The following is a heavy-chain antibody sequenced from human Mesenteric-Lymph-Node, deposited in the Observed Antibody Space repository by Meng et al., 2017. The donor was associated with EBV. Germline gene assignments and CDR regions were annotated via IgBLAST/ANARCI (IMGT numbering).Heavy chain of an antibody. Sequence: QLRTQVGDAGLLKPSESLSLICTVYGESFSDHYWSWIRQPPGKGPQWIGEMNHDGRANYNPSLKSRVTMSVDTSKNQLSLKLSSVTAADTAIYYCARLVVDPIDNWFDPWGQGTLVTVSS. CDR2: MNHDGRA. CDR3: ARLVVDPIDNWFDP. D-gene: IGHD2-15*01. J-gene: IGHJ5*02. CDR1: GESFSDHY. V-gene: IGHV4-34*01.